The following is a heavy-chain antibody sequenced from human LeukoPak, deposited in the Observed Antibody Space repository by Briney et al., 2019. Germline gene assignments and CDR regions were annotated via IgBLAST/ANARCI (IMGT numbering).Heavy chain of an antibody. J-gene: IGHJ4*02. D-gene: IGHD2-15*01. CDR3: ARVLSWFSFDY. CDR2: IIPILGIA. CDR1: GGTFSSYA. V-gene: IGHV1-69*04. Sequence: SVKVSCKASGGTFSSYAISWVRQAPGQGLEWMGRIIPILGIANYAQKFQGRVTITADTSTSTAYMELRSLRSDDTAVYYCARVLSWFSFDYWGQGTLVTVSS.